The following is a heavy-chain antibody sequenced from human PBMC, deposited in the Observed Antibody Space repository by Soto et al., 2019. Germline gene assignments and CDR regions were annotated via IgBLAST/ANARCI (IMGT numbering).Heavy chain of an antibody. CDR3: ARPRGSCFDF. J-gene: IGHJ4*02. CDR1: GFTFSSYA. D-gene: IGHD3-10*01. Sequence: DVQLVESGGGLVKPGGSLRLSCAASGFTFSSYAMNWVRQAPGKGLEWVSSISSTADYIYYADSVRGRFTISRDNAKNSLYLEMNSLRAEDTAVYYCARPRGSCFDFWGQGTLVTVSS. V-gene: IGHV3-21*01. CDR2: ISSTADYI.